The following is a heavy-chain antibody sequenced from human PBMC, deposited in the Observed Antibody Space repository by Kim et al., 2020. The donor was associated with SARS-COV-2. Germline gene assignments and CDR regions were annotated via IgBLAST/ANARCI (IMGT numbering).Heavy chain of an antibody. CDR3: ARHDWNDGAFGFDY. Sequence: SPSFQGQVTISADKSISTAYLQWSSLKASDTAMYYCARHDWNDGAFGFDYWGQGTLVTVSS. J-gene: IGHJ4*02. D-gene: IGHD1-1*01. V-gene: IGHV5-51*01.